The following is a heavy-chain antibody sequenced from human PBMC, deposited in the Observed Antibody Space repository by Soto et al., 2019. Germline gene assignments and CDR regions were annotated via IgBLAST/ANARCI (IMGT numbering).Heavy chain of an antibody. CDR2: MHSGGSS. J-gene: IGHJ4*02. D-gene: IGHD3-16*01. CDR3: ARRFFVGGSYYFDF. Sequence: SETLSLTCTVSGGSISGSYWSWVRQPPGKGLEWIAYMHSGGSSNYNPSLKSRVTISVDTSKNQFSLKLSSVTAADTAVYYCARRFFVGGSYYFDFWGQGTLVTASS. CDR1: GGSISGSY. V-gene: IGHV4-59*01.